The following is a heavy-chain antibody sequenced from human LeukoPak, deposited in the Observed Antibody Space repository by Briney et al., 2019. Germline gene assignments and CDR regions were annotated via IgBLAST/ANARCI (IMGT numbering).Heavy chain of an antibody. J-gene: IGHJ3*02. CDR1: GFTFSSYA. V-gene: IGHV3-23*01. D-gene: IGHD3-9*01. CDR3: AKDWSDLYYDILTGYKRGAFDI. CDR2: ISGSGGST. Sequence: QPGGSLRLSCAASGFTFSSYAMSWVRQAPGKGLEWVSAISGSGGSTYYADSVKGRFTISRDNSKNTLYLQMNSLRAEDTAVYYCAKDWSDLYYDILTGYKRGAFDIWGQGTMVTVSS.